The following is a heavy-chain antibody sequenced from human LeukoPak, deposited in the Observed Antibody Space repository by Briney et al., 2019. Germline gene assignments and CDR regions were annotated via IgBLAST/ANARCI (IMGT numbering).Heavy chain of an antibody. Sequence: PGGSLRLSCAASGFTFDDYAMHWVRQAPGKGLEWVSGISWNSGSIGYADSVKGRFTISRDNAKNSLYLQMNSLRAEDTALYYCAKDKGSSGWYKGGFDYWGQGTLVTVSS. V-gene: IGHV3-9*01. D-gene: IGHD6-19*01. CDR3: AKDKGSSGWYKGGFDY. J-gene: IGHJ4*02. CDR1: GFTFDDYA. CDR2: ISWNSGSI.